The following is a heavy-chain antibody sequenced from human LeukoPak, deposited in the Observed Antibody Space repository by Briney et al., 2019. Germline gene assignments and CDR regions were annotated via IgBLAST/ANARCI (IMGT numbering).Heavy chain of an antibody. J-gene: IGHJ3*02. V-gene: IGHV1-2*02. CDR3: ARDSDYGDYGDPFDI. D-gene: IGHD4-17*01. CDR2: INPNSGGT. CDR1: RYTFTGYY. Sequence: ASVKVSCKSSRYTFTGYYMHWVRRAPGQGLEWMGWINPNSGGTNYAQKFQGRVTMTRDTSISTAYMELSRLTSDDTAIYYCARDSDYGDYGDPFDIWGQGTMVTVSS.